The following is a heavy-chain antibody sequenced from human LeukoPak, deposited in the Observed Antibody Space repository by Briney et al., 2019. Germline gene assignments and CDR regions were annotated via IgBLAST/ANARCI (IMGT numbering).Heavy chain of an antibody. D-gene: IGHD3-10*01. CDR3: ARSMVRGVLNWFDP. V-gene: IGHV4-30-4*01. Sequence: PSETLSLTCTVSGGSISSGDYYWSWIRQPPGQGLEWIGYIYCSGSTYYNPSLKSRVTISVDTSKNQFSLKLSSVTAADTAVYYCARSMVRGVLNWFDPWGQGTLVTVSS. J-gene: IGHJ5*02. CDR1: GGSISSGDYY. CDR2: IYCSGST.